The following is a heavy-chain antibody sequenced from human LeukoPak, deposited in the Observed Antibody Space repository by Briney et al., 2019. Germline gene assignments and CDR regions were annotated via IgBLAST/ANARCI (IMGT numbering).Heavy chain of an antibody. CDR3: ARHTRLWYFDY. Sequence: SETLSLTCTVSGGSISSSSYYWGWIRQPPGKGLEWIGSIYYSGSTYYNPSLKSRVTISVDTSKNQFSLKLSPVTAADTAVYYCARHTRLWYFDYWGQGTLVTVSS. CDR2: IYYSGST. V-gene: IGHV4-39*01. CDR1: GGSISSSSYY. D-gene: IGHD2-21*01. J-gene: IGHJ4*02.